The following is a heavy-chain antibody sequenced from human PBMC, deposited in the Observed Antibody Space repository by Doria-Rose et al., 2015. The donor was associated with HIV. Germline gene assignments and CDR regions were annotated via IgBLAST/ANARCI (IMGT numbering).Heavy chain of an antibody. CDR1: GVSLSSPGMG. CDR3: ARIKSSRWYHKYYFDF. Sequence: QVQLVQSGPVLVKPTETLTLTCTVSGVSLSSPGMGVSWIRQPPGKALEWLANIFSDDERSYKTSLKSRLTIPRGTSKSQVVLTMTDMDPVDTATYYSARIKSSRWYHKYYFDFWGQGTLVIVSA. J-gene: IGHJ4*02. CDR2: IFSDDER. D-gene: IGHD6-13*01. V-gene: IGHV2-26*01.